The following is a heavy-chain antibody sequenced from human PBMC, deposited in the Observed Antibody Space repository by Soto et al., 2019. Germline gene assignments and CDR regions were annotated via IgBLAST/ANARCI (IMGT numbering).Heavy chain of an antibody. Sequence: ASGKVSCKASGYTFTGYYMHWVRQAPGQGLEWMGWINPNSGGTNYAQKFQGWVTMTRDTSISTAYMELSRPTSDDTAVSYCARGGDCSSTRSHGTTQRTHYYYYMAVCRKGPTVTVSS. V-gene: IGHV1-2*04. D-gene: IGHD2-2*01. J-gene: IGHJ6*03. CDR1: GYTFTGYY. CDR3: ARGGDCSSTRSHGTTQRTHYYYYMAV. CDR2: INPNSGGT.